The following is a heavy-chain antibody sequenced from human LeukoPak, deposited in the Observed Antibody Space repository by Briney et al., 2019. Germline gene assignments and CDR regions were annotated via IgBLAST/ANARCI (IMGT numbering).Heavy chain of an antibody. CDR2: IKQDGSEK. V-gene: IGHV3-7*01. J-gene: IGHJ4*02. D-gene: IGHD5-12*01. CDR3: ARGGYSGYGEGYFDY. Sequence: EAGGSLRLSCAASGFTFSSYWMSWVRQAPGKGLEWVANIKQDGSEKYYVDSVKGRFTISRDNAKNSLYLQMNSLRAEDTAVYYCARGGYSGYGEGYFDYWGQGTLVTVSS. CDR1: GFTFSSYW.